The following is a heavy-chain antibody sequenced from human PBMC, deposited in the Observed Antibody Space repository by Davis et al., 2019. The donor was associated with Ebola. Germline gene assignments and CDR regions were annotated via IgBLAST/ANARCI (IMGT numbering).Heavy chain of an antibody. CDR1: GGSISSYY. V-gene: IGHV4-4*07. D-gene: IGHD3-3*01. CDR3: ARVGGEWLLSPPYYYGMDV. Sequence: PSESLSLTCTVYGGSISSYYWSWLRQLAGKGLEWIGRIYTSGSTNYNPSLKSRVTMSVDTSKNQFSLKMSSVTVAETAVYYGARVGGEWLLSPPYYYGMDVWGQGTTVTVSS. J-gene: IGHJ6*02. CDR2: IYTSGST.